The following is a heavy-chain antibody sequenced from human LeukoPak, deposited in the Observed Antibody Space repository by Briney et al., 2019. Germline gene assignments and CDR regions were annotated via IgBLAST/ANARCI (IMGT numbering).Heavy chain of an antibody. CDR2: IYYSGST. Sequence: SQTLSLTCTVSGGSISSGGYYWSWIRQHPGKGLEWIGYIYYSGSTYYNPSLKSRVTISVDTSKNQFSLKLRSLPTAGTPVYYCPRVGSYYYGLPRWGQGTTVTVSS. CDR1: GGSISSGGYY. J-gene: IGHJ6*02. V-gene: IGHV4-31*03. CDR3: PRVGSYYYGLPR.